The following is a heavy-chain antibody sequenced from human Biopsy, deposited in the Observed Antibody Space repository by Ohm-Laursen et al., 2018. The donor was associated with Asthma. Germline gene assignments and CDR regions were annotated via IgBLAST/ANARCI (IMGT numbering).Heavy chain of an antibody. J-gene: IGHJ6*02. CDR3: ARDVVWFREVGGMDV. Sequence: SLRLSCTASGFTLTTYAIHWVRQASGKGLEWVAVISYDGSTKYSADSVKGRFIVSRDISKNILSLQMNSLRPEDTAVYYCARDVVWFREVGGMDVWGQGTTVTVSS. V-gene: IGHV3-30*03. D-gene: IGHD3-10*01. CDR1: GFTLTTYA. CDR2: ISYDGSTK.